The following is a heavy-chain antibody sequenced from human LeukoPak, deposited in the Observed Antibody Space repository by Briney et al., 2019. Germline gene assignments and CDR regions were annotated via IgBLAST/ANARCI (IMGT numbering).Heavy chain of an antibody. CDR3: AELGITMIGGV. CDR2: ISSSGSTI. D-gene: IGHD3-10*02. CDR1: GFTFSSYE. J-gene: IGHJ6*04. V-gene: IGHV3-48*03. Sequence: GGSLRLSCAASGFTFSSYEMNWVRQAPGKGLEWVSYISSSGSTIYYADSVKGRFAISRDNAKNSLYLQMNSLRAEDTAVYYCAELGITMIGGVWGKGTTVTISS.